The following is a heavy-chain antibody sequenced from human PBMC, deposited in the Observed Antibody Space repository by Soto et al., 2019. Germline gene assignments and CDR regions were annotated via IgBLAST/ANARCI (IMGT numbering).Heavy chain of an antibody. Sequence: ASVKVSCKASGDTFTSYDINWVRQATGQGLEWMGWMNPNSGNTDYAQKFQGRVTMTRNTSISTAYMELSSLRSEDTAVYYCARGPRIQLWLGWFDPWGQGTLVTVSS. CDR3: ARGPRIQLWLGWFDP. V-gene: IGHV1-8*01. D-gene: IGHD5-18*01. CDR2: MNPNSGNT. CDR1: GDTFTSYD. J-gene: IGHJ5*02.